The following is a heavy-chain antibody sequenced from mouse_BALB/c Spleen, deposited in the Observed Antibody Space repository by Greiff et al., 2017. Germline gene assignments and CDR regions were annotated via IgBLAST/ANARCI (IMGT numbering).Heavy chain of an antibody. Sequence: EVKLVESGGGLVQPGGSLRLSCATSGFTFTDYYMSWVRQPPGKALEWLGFIRNKANGYTTEYSASVKGRFTISRDNSQSILYLQMNTLRAEDSATYYCAREGYGFDYWGQGTTLTVSS. V-gene: IGHV7-3*02. CDR3: AREGYGFDY. CDR2: IRNKANGYTT. D-gene: IGHD1-1*01. J-gene: IGHJ2*01. CDR1: GFTFTDYY.